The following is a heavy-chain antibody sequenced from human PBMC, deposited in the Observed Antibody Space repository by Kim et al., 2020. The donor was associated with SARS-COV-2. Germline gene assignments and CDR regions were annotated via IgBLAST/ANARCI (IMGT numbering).Heavy chain of an antibody. CDR1: GYIFTNYG. V-gene: IGHV1-18*01. J-gene: IGHJ6*04. Sequence: APVKVSCKTSGYIFTNYGISWVRQAPGQGLEWMGWITAYIGDTNYAQKLQGRVTMTTHTSTSTAYMELRILRSDQTAVYYCAREIGCSISNCPYYYCGMEVRGKGTTVTVSS. CDR3: AREIGCSISNCPYYYCGMEV. CDR2: ITAYIGDT. D-gene: IGHD2-2*01.